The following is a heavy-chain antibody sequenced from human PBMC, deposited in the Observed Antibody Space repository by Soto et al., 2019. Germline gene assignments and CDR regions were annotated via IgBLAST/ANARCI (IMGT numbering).Heavy chain of an antibody. D-gene: IGHD2-15*01. CDR2: ISYDGSNK. V-gene: IGHV3-30*03. CDR1: GFTFSSYG. CDR3: VVGIISICSKKYYAQTVQGRVAISRDKSTSTAYMEMSSLRSEDTGVYYCARDLPYGLARDGDAFDI. Sequence: GGSLRLSCAASGFTFSSYGMHWVRQAPGKGLEWVAVISYDGSNKYYADSVKGRFAISRDNSKNTLYLQMNSLRAEDTAVYYWVVGIISICSKKYYAQTVQGRVAISRDKSTSTAYMEMSSLRSEDTGVYYCARDLPYGLARDGDAFDIWGQGTMVTVS. J-gene: IGHJ3*02.